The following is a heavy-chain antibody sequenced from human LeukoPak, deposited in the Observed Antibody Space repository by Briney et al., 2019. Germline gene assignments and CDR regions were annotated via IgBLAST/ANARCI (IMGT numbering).Heavy chain of an antibody. CDR1: GYSCTCYW. J-gene: IGHJ2*01. D-gene: IGHD6-19*01. CDR3: ATLEYSSGWYIGYIDL. Sequence: GESLIISCNCCGYSCTCYWIGWVRQPPGERLEWMGIIYRGDSDTSYSPSFQRHVTISADKYISTAYLQSSMLTDSDTDLYYCATLEYSSGWYIGYIDLWGRGTLVTVSS. V-gene: IGHV5-51*01. CDR2: IYRGDSDT.